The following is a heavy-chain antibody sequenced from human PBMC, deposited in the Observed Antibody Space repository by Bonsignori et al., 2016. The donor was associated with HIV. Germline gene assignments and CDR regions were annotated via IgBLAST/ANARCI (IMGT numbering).Heavy chain of an antibody. Sequence: GGSLRLSCAASGFTFSSYSMNWVRQAPGKGLEWVSSISSSSSYIYYADSVKGRFTISRDNAKNSLYLQMNSLRAEDTAVYYCAREGGIAAAGRAFDIWGQGTMVTVSS. J-gene: IGHJ3*02. V-gene: IGHV3-21*01. CDR2: ISSSSSYI. CDR1: GFTFSSYS. D-gene: IGHD6-13*01. CDR3: AREGGIAAAGRAFDI.